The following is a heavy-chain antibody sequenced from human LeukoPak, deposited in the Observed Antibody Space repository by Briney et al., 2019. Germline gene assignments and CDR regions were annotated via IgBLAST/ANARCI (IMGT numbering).Heavy chain of an antibody. D-gene: IGHD5-18*01. CDR2: ISGSSDST. CDR3: AKDRSYSYGGIDY. V-gene: IGHV3-23*01. CDR1: GFTFSNYA. J-gene: IGHJ4*02. Sequence: GGSLRLSCAASGFTFSNYAMNWVRQAPGKGLEWVSAISGSSDSTYYVDSVKGRFTISRDNPKNTLYLQMNSLRAEDTAVYYCAKDRSYSYGGIDYWGQGTLVTVAS.